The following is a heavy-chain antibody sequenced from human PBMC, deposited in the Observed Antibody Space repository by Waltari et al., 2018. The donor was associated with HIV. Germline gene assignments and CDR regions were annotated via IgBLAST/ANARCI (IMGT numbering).Heavy chain of an antibody. Sequence: QVQLVQSGAEVKKPGASVKVSCKASGYTFTGYYMHWVRQAPGQGLEWMGWINPNIGGTNYAQKFQGRVTRTRDTSISTAYMELSRLRSDDTAVYYCARDLSGELTQHNDYGMDVWGQGTTVTVSS. CDR1: GYTFTGYY. J-gene: IGHJ6*02. CDR2: INPNIGGT. CDR3: ARDLSGELTQHNDYGMDV. D-gene: IGHD1-7*01. V-gene: IGHV1-2*02.